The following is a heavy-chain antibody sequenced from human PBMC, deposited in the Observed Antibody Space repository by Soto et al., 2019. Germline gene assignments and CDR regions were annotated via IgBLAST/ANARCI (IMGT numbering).Heavy chain of an antibody. Sequence: SVKVSCKASGGTFSSYAISWVRQAPGQGLEWMGGIIPIFGTANYAQKFQGRVTITADESTSAAYMELSSLRSEDTAVYYCARVRDDYYDSSGLVVWGQGTLVTVS. CDR2: IIPIFGTA. J-gene: IGHJ4*02. CDR1: GGTFSSYA. CDR3: ARVRDDYYDSSGLVV. V-gene: IGHV1-69*13. D-gene: IGHD3-22*01.